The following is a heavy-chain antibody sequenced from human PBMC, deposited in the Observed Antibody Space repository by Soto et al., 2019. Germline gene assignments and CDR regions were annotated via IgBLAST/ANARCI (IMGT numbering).Heavy chain of an antibody. CDR3: TTRDCTNGVCPSSGVDY. Sequence: EVQLVESGGGLVKPRGSLRLSCAASGFTFSNAWMNWVRQAPGKGLEWVGRIKSKNDGGTTDYAAPVKGRFTISRDDSKNTLYLQMNSLKTEDTAVYYWTTRDCTNGVCPSSGVDYWGQGTLVTVSS. J-gene: IGHJ4*02. D-gene: IGHD2-8*01. CDR1: GFTFSNAW. V-gene: IGHV3-15*07. CDR2: IKSKNDGGTT.